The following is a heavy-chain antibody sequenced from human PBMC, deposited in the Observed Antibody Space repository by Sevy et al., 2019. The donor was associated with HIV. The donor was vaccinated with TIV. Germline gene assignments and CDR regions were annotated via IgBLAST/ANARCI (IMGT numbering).Heavy chain of an antibody. CDR2: ISSSSSTI. CDR1: GFTFSSYS. J-gene: IGHJ6*02. CDR3: ARYYDFWSMDV. Sequence: GGSLRLSCAASGFTFSSYSMNWVRQAPGKGLEWVSYISSSSSTIYYADSVKGRFTISRDNAKNSLYLQMNSLRAEDTAVYYCARYYDFWSMDVWGQGTPVTVSS. D-gene: IGHD3-3*01. V-gene: IGHV3-48*01.